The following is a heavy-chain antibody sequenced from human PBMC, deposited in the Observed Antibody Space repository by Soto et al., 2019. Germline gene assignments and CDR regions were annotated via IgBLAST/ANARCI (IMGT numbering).Heavy chain of an antibody. CDR2: IYYSGTT. V-gene: IGHV4-59*12. D-gene: IGHD2-21*02. CDR1: GGSISSYH. J-gene: IGHJ6*02. Sequence: SETLALTCTVSGGSISSYHWSWIRQPPGKGLEWIGYIYYSGTTNYNPSLQSRLTISVDTSKNQFSLKLTSVTAADTAVYFCAREVDGGDRDYYGLDVWGQGTTVTXSS. CDR3: AREVDGGDRDYYGLDV.